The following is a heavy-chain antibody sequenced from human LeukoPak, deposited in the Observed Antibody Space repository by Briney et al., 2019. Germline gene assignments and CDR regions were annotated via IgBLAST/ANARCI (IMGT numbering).Heavy chain of an antibody. CDR2: ISYDGSNK. D-gene: IGHD5-18*01. J-gene: IGHJ5*02. CDR1: GFTFSSYG. CDR3: ARDRGKRVETSMVGFP. V-gene: IGHV3-30*03. Sequence: GGSLRLSCAASGFTFSSYGMHWVRQAPGKGLEWVAVISYDGSNKYYADSVKGRFTISRDNAKNSLYLQMNNLRAEDTAVYYCARDRGKRVETSMVGFPWGQGTLVTVSS.